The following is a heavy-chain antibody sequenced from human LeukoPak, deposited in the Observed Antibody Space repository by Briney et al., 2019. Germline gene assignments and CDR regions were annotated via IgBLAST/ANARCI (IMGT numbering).Heavy chain of an antibody. J-gene: IGHJ4*02. D-gene: IGHD1-26*01. CDR3: ATTLDRIVGATRFDY. Sequence: GGSLRLSCAASGFTFSSYGMHWVRQAPGKGLEWVAVISYDGSNKYYADSVRGRFTISRDNSKNTLYLQMNSLRAEDTAVYYCATTLDRIVGATRFDYWGQGTLVTVSS. CDR2: ISYDGSNK. V-gene: IGHV3-30*03. CDR1: GFTFSSYG.